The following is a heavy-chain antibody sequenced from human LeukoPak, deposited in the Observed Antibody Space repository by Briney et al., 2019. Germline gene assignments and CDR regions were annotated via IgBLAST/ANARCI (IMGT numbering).Heavy chain of an antibody. CDR2: ISAYNGNT. CDR3: AIRLYCSSTSCYDY. CDR1: GYTFTSYG. J-gene: IGHJ4*02. Sequence: ASVKVSCKASGYTFTSYGISWVRQAPGQGLEWMGWISAYNGNTNYAQKLQGRVTMTTDTSTSTAYVELRSLRSDDTAVYYCAIRLYCSSTSCYDYWGQGALVTVSS. D-gene: IGHD2-2*01. V-gene: IGHV1-18*01.